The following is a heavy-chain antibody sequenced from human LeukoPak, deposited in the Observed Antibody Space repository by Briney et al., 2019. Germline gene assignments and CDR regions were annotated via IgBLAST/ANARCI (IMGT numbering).Heavy chain of an antibody. Sequence: PGGSLRLSCVASGFTFSNYAVNWVRQAPGKGLEWVSCISYNGGSAHYADSVKGRFTISRDNSKNTLYLQMNSLRAEDTAVYYCAKETDTAMVTGDAFDIWGQGTMVTVSS. CDR2: ISYNGGSA. V-gene: IGHV3-23*01. J-gene: IGHJ3*02. D-gene: IGHD5-18*01. CDR1: GFTFSNYA. CDR3: AKETDTAMVTGDAFDI.